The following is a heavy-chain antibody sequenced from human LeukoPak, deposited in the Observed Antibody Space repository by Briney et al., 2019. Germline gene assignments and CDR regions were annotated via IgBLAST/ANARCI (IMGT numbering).Heavy chain of an antibody. CDR2: INHSGST. V-gene: IGHV4-34*01. CDR1: GGSFSGYY. Sequence: SETLSLTCAVYGGSFSGYYWSWIRQPPRKGLEWIGEINHSGSTNYNPSLKSRVTISVDTSKNQFSLKLSSVTAADTAVYYCARPPRYDSSGYSGNDAFDIWGQGAMVTVSS. D-gene: IGHD3-22*01. CDR3: ARPPRYDSSGYSGNDAFDI. J-gene: IGHJ3*02.